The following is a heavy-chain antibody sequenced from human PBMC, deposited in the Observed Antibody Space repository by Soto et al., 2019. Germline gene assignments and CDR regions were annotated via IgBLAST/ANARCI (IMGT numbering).Heavy chain of an antibody. D-gene: IGHD3-10*01. CDR3: ARVGHYYYGMDV. J-gene: IGHJ6*02. Sequence: SVQVSCKPSGYTFTTYVMHCVRQAPGQRLEWMRWINAGNDNTKYSQKFQGRVTITRDTSASTVYMELSSLSSEDTAVYYCARVGHYYYGMDVWGQGTTVTVSS. V-gene: IGHV1-3*01. CDR2: INAGNDNT. CDR1: GYTFTTYV.